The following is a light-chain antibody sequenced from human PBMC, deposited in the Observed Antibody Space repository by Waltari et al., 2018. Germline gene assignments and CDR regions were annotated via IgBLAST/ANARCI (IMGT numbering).Light chain of an antibody. Sequence: TLTCRASQSISTFLAWYQQRPGQAPRLLIYATSSRATGIPDRFSGSGSGTDFSLTISRLEPEDFAVYYCQHYVRLPATFGQGTKVEIK. CDR2: ATS. CDR3: QHYVRLPAT. J-gene: IGKJ1*01. V-gene: IGKV3-20*01. CDR1: QSISTF.